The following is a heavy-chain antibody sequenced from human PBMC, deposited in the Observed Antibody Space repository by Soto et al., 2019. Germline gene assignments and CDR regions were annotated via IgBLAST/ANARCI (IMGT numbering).Heavy chain of an antibody. Sequence: SETLSLTCAVSGGSISSGGYSWSWIRQPPGKGLEWIGYIYHSGSTYYNPSLKSRVTISVDRSKNQFSLKLSSVTAADTAVYYCARGADSSGYPSPYDYWGQGTLVTVSS. J-gene: IGHJ4*02. CDR2: IYHSGST. V-gene: IGHV4-30-2*01. CDR3: ARGADSSGYPSPYDY. CDR1: GGSISSGGYS. D-gene: IGHD3-22*01.